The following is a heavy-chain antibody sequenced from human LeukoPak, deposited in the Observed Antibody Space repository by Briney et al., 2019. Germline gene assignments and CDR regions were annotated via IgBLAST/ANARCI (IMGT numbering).Heavy chain of an antibody. V-gene: IGHV3-66*01. CDR3: ASCSSGWPYYYYYGMDV. Sequence: GGSLRLSCAASGFTVSSNYMSWVRQAPGKGLEWVSVIYSGGSTYYADSVKGRFTISRDNSKNTLYLQMNSLRAGDAAGWCCASCSSGWPYYYYYGMDVWGQGTTVTVSS. J-gene: IGHJ6*02. D-gene: IGHD6-19*01. CDR2: IYSGGST. CDR1: GFTVSSNY.